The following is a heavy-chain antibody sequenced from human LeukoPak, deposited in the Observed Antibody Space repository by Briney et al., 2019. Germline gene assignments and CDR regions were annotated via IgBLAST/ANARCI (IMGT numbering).Heavy chain of an antibody. J-gene: IGHJ6*03. CDR1: RFTFNYSF. V-gene: IGHV3-21*01. Sequence: GGSLRLSCAASRFTFNYSFMNWVRQAPGKGLEWVSSISSSSSYIYYADSVKGRFTISRDNARNSLFLQMNSLRAEDTAVYYCAREHSGYDFPGRDYYYMDVWGKGTTVTVSS. CDR2: ISSSSSYI. D-gene: IGHD5-12*01. CDR3: AREHSGYDFPGRDYYYMDV.